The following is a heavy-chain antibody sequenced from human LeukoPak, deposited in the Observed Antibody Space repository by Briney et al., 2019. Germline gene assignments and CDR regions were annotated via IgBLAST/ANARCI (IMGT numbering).Heavy chain of an antibody. D-gene: IGHD1-26*01. J-gene: IGHJ3*02. CDR1: GYSFTGNW. Sequence: GESLKISCKASGYSFTGNWIGWVRQMPGKGLEWMGIIYPGDSDTRYSPSFQGQVTISADKSISTAYLQWRSLTASDTAMYYCARGGSYLDAFDIWGQGTMVTVSS. CDR3: ARGGSYLDAFDI. CDR2: IYPGDSDT. V-gene: IGHV5-51*01.